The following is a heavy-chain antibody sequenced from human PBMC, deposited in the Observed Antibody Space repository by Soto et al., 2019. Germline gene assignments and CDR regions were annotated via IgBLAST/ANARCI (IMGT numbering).Heavy chain of an antibody. D-gene: IGHD3-9*01. V-gene: IGHV3-33*01. Sequence: PGGSLRLSCAASGFTFSSYGMHWVRQAPGKGLEWVAVIWYDGSNKYYADSVKGRFTISRDNSKNTLYLQMNSLRAEDTAVYYCARGPRYFDWLLNIDYWGQGTLVTVSS. CDR2: IWYDGSNK. CDR1: GFTFSSYG. J-gene: IGHJ4*02. CDR3: ARGPRYFDWLLNIDY.